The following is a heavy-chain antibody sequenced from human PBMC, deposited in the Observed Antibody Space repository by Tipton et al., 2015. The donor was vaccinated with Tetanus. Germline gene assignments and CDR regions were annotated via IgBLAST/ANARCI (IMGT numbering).Heavy chain of an antibody. D-gene: IGHD3-3*01. V-gene: IGHV4-34*01. J-gene: IGHJ6*02. CDR2: INHSGST. CDR3: ARGAGGFWSGYLYYYYGMDV. CDR1: GGSFSGYY. Sequence: TLSLTCAVYGGSFSGYYWSWIRQPPGKGPEWIGEINHSGSTNYNPSLKSRVTISVDTSKNQFSLKLSSVTAADTAVYYCARGAGGFWSGYLYYYYGMDVWGQGTTVTVSS.